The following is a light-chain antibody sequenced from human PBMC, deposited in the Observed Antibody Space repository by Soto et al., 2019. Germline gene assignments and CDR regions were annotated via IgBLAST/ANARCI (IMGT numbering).Light chain of an antibody. CDR2: LGS. Sequence: DIVMTQSPLSLSVTPGEPASISCKSNQSLLHSNGYNYLDWYLQKPGQSPQLLIYLGSNRASGVPDRFSGSGSGTDFTLKINRVEAEDVGVYYCMQTLQTPRTFGQGTKVELK. CDR3: MQTLQTPRT. CDR1: QSLLHSNGYNY. V-gene: IGKV2-28*01. J-gene: IGKJ1*01.